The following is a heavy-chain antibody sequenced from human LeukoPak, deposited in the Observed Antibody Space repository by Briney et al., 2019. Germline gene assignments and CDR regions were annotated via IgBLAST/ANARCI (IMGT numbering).Heavy chain of an antibody. CDR3: ARDSPGDYGLTFGY. V-gene: IGHV3-30*04. Sequence: PGGSLRLSCAASGFTFSSYAMHWVRQAPGKGLEWVAVISYDGSNKYYADSVKGRFTISRDNSKNTLYLQMNSLRAEDTAVYYCARDSPGDYGLTFGYWGQGTLVTVSS. CDR1: GFTFSSYA. J-gene: IGHJ4*02. CDR2: ISYDGSNK. D-gene: IGHD4-17*01.